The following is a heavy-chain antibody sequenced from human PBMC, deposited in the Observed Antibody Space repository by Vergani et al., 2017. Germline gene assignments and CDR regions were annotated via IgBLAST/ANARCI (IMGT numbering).Heavy chain of an antibody. Sequence: QVQLVQSGAEVKKPGSSVKVSCKASGGTFSSYAISWVRQAPGQGLEWMGGIIPIFGIANYAQKFQGRVTITADKSTSTAYMELSSLRSEDTAVYYCARDKVKSGLYHITDTAIRPYYCYGMDVWGQGTTVTVSS. V-gene: IGHV1-69*17. J-gene: IGHJ6*02. D-gene: IGHD5-18*01. CDR3: ARDKVKSGLYHITDTAIRPYYCYGMDV. CDR1: GGTFSSYA. CDR2: IIPIFGIA.